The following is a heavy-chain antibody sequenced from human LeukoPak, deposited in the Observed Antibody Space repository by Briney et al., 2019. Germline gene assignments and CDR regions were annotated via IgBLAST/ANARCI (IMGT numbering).Heavy chain of an antibody. CDR1: GGSFSGYY. D-gene: IGHD3-10*01. CDR3: ARGVRYYYGSGSYYLDY. J-gene: IGHJ4*02. Sequence: SETLSLTCAVYGGSFSGYYWSWIRQPPGKGLEWIGEINHSGSTNYNPSLKSRVTISVDTSKNQFSLKLSSVTAADTAVYYCARGVRYYYGSGSYYLDYWGQGTLVTVSS. CDR2: INHSGST. V-gene: IGHV4-34*01.